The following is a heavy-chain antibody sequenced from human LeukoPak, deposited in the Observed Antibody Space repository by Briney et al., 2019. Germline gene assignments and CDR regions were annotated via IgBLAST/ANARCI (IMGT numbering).Heavy chain of an antibody. CDR3: ARKVGNVFGY. D-gene: IGHD3-22*01. CDR2: TYYTSKWYH. CDR1: GDSVSRNTAA. J-gene: IGHJ4*02. Sequence: SQTLSLTCGISGDSVSRNTAAWNWIRQSPSRGLEWLGRTYYTSKWYHDYALSVKSRITINPDTSKNQVSLQLNSVSPEDTAVYYCARKVGNVFGYWGQGTLVTVPS. V-gene: IGHV6-1*01.